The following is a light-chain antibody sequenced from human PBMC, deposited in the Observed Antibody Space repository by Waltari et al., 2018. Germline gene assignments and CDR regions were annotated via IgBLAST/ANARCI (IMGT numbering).Light chain of an antibody. Sequence: DIQMTQSPSSLSASVGDRVTITCQASQDIRKNLNWLQQKPGKAPQVLIFDESSSQAAVPSRFSGSGSGTHFAFTISSLQPEDIGTYYCQQYSSLPLTFGGGTRVEIK. J-gene: IGKJ4*01. CDR3: QQYSSLPLT. V-gene: IGKV1-33*01. CDR2: DES. CDR1: QDIRKN.